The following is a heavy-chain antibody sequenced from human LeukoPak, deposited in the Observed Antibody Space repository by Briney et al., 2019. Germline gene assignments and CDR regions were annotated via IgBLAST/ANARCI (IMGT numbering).Heavy chain of an antibody. V-gene: IGHV3-23*01. CDR2: ISGSGGST. D-gene: IGHD2-21*01. CDR1: GFTSSNYA. J-gene: IGHJ4*02. CDR3: AKFVSPSNPDYFDF. Sequence: PGGSLRLSCAASGFTSSNYAMSWVRQAPGKGLEWVSGISGSGGSTYYADSVKGRFTISRDNSRNTLYLQLNSLRVEDTAVYYCAKFVSPSNPDYFDFWGQGTLVTVSS.